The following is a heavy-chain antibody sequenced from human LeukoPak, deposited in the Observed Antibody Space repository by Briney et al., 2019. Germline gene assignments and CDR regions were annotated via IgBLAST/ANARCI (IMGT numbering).Heavy chain of an antibody. V-gene: IGHV3-7*01. J-gene: IGHJ4*02. D-gene: IGHD2/OR15-2a*01. Sequence: HPGGSLRLSCAASGFTVSSNYMSWVRQAPGKGLEWVAKMNEYGSEIFYVDSVKGRFTISRDNGKNSLYLQMNSLTADDTAVYYCARERTTIVSGTTIGAYWGQGTLVTVSS. CDR3: ARERTTIVSGTTIGAY. CDR1: GFTVSSNY. CDR2: MNEYGSEI.